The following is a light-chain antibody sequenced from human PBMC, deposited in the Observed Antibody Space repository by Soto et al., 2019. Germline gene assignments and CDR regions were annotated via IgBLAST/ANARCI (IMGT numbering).Light chain of an antibody. CDR2: LGS. V-gene: IGKV2-28*01. J-gene: IGKJ2*02. CDR1: QSLLHSNGYNY. CDR3: MQALQTPST. Sequence: DIVVTQSPLSLPVTPGEPASISCRSGQSLLHSNGYNYLDWYLQKPGQSPQLLIYLGSYRSSGVPDRFSGSGSGTHFTLKISRVEAEDVGIYYCMQALQTPSTFGQGTRLEIK.